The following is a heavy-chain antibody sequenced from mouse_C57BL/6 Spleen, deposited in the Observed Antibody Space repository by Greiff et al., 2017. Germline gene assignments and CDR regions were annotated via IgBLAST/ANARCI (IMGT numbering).Heavy chain of an antibody. CDR1: GYSITSGYY. CDR3: GTAWFAY. V-gene: IGHV3-6*01. Sequence: EVQVVESGPGLVKPSQSLSLTCSVTGYSITSGYYWNWIRQFPGNKLEWMGYISYDGSNNYNPSLKNRISITRDTSKNQFFLKLNSVTTEDTATYYCGTAWFAYWGQGTLVTVSA. CDR2: ISYDGSN. J-gene: IGHJ3*01.